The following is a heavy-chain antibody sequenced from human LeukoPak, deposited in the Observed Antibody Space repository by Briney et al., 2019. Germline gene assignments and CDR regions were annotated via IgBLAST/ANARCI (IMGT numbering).Heavy chain of an antibody. CDR3: ARGDSGSSYRLFYFDF. D-gene: IGHD1-26*01. Sequence: LRLSCAASGFTFSRYLMSWVRQAPGKGLEWVANIKQDGSEKYFVDSVKGRFTISRDNAKNSLYLQMNSLRAEDTAVYYCARGDSGSSYRLFYFDFWGQGTLVTVSS. CDR2: IKQDGSEK. V-gene: IGHV3-7*03. CDR1: GFTFSRYL. J-gene: IGHJ4*02.